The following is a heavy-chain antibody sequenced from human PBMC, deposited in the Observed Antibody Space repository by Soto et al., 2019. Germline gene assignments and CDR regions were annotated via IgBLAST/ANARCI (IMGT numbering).Heavy chain of an antibody. CDR3: ARENSVQAWLHHFDH. CDR2: ISDDGACI. CDR1: GFNFRRFA. J-gene: IGHJ4*02. D-gene: IGHD5-18*01. Sequence: LRLSCAASGFNFRRFAMNWFRQAPVRGLEWVSYISDDGACIYYADSLKGRFTISRDNAKNSLSLQMNNLRAEDTAVYYCARENSVQAWLHHFDHWGLGTMVTVSS. V-gene: IGHV3-48*03.